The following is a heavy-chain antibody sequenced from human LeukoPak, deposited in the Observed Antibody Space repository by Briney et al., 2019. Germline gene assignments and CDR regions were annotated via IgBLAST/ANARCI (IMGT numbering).Heavy chain of an antibody. J-gene: IGHJ6*02. CDR3: ARLGGSYGMDV. Sequence: PSETLSLTCAVSGGSISSSSYYWGWIRQPPGKGLEWFGSIYYRGSSYYDPSLKSRVTISVDTSKNQFSLKLSAVTAADTAVYYCARLGGSYGMDVWGQGTTVTVSS. CDR2: IYYRGSS. D-gene: IGHD3-16*01. V-gene: IGHV4-39*07. CDR1: GGSISSSSYY.